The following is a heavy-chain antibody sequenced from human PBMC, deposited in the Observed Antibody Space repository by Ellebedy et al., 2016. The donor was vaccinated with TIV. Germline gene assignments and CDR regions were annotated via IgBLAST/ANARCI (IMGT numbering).Heavy chain of an antibody. V-gene: IGHV1-2*02. CDR2: INPNSGDT. D-gene: IGHD2-2*01. Sequence: AASVQVSCKASGYTFTGYYMHWVRQAPGQGLEWMGWINPNSGDTEYAPKFQGRVTMTRDTSISTAYMELSWLRSDDTAVYYCARGCSSISCSGDYYYSMVFWGQGTTATVSS. J-gene: IGHJ6*02. CDR3: ARGCSSISCSGDYYYSMVF. CDR1: GYTFTGYY.